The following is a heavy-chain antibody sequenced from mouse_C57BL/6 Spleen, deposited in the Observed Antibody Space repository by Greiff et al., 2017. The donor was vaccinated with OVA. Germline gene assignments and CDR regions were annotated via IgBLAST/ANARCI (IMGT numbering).Heavy chain of an antibody. D-gene: IGHD2-3*01. CDR1: GYTFTSYW. V-gene: IGHV1-55*01. Sequence: QVQLQQPGAELVKPGASVKMSCKASGYTFTSYWITWVKQRPGQGLEWIGDIYPGSGSTNYNEKFKSKATLTVDTSSSTAYMQLSSLTSEDSAVYYCARVGRAYDGYYAWGQGTLVTVSA. J-gene: IGHJ3*01. CDR3: ARVGRAYDGYYA. CDR2: IYPGSGST.